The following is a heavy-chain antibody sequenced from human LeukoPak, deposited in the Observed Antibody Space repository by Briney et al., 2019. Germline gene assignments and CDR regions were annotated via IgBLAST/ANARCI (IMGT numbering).Heavy chain of an antibody. V-gene: IGHV4-39*01. J-gene: IGHJ3*01. D-gene: IGHD2-8*01. CDR3: ARLMADPNAFDF. CDR1: GGSIRSASYY. CDR2: TYYSGTI. Sequence: PSETLSLTCTVSGGSIRSASYYWAWIRQPPGKGLEWIGTTYYSGTISYNSSLESRVTISVDTSKNQVSLTVTSVTAADTAMFYCARLMADPNAFDFWGQGTMVTVSS.